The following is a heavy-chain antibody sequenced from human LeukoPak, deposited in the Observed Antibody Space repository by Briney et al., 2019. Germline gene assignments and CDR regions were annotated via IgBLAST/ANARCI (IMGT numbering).Heavy chain of an antibody. CDR2: ISLSNSYI. CDR1: GFTFSNYN. J-gene: IGHJ4*02. CDR3: AREPTYSSSWHTTCDY. V-gene: IGHV3-21*05. D-gene: IGHD6-13*01. Sequence: GGSLRLSCAASGFTFSNYNMNWVRQATGRGREGVSYISLSNSYIYYADSVKGQFTVSRDNEKNSLYVQMNSLRAEDTAVYYCAREPTYSSSWHTTCDYWGQGTLVTVSS.